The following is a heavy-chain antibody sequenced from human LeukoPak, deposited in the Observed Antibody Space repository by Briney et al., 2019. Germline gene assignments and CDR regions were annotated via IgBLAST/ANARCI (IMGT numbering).Heavy chain of an antibody. D-gene: IGHD3-22*01. CDR1: GGSISRYY. J-gene: IGHJ2*01. V-gene: IGHV4-59*01. CDR3: ARDYGSIVVRYFDL. CDR2: IYYSGST. Sequence: PSETLSLTCTVSGGSISRYYWSWVRQPPGKGLEWIGYIYYSGSTNYNPSLKSRVTISVDTSKNQFSLKLSSVTAADTAVYYCARDYGSIVVRYFDLWGRGTLVTVSS.